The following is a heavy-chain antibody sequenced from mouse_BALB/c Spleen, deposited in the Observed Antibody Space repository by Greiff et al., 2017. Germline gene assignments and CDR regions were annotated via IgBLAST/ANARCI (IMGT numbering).Heavy chain of an antibody. CDR1: GYTFTEYT. CDR3: ARGGGNLPLAY. Sequence: VQLQQSGPELVKPGASVKISCKTSGYTFTEYTMHWVKQSHGKSLAWIGGINPNNGGTSYNQKFKGKATLTVDKSSSTAYMELSSLTSEDSAVYYCARGGGNLPLAYWGQGTLVTVSA. D-gene: IGHD2-1*01. J-gene: IGHJ3*01. CDR2: INPNNGGT. V-gene: IGHV1-18*01.